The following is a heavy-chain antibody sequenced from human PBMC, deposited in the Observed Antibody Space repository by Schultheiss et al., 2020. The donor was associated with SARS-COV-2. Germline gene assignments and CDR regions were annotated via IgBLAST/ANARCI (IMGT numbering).Heavy chain of an antibody. CDR2: IDWDDDK. CDR3: ARIRYYYDSSGYYYFDY. D-gene: IGHD3-22*01. J-gene: IGHJ4*02. V-gene: IGHV2-70*11. Sequence: TLSLTCAVYGGSFSGYYWSWIRQPPGKALEWLARIDWDDDKYYSTSLKTRLTISKDTSKNQVVLTMTNMDPVDTATYYCARIRYYYDSSGYYYFDYWGQGTLVTVSS. CDR1: GGSFSGYY.